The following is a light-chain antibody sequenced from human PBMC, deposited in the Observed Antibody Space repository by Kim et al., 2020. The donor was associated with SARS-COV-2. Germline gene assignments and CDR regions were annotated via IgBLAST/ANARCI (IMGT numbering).Light chain of an antibody. CDR3: ETWDSNNKWV. V-gene: IGLV4-60*03. CDR1: SGHSSYI. CDR2: LEGSGSY. J-gene: IGLJ3*02. Sequence: VKLTCTLSSGHSSYIIAWHQQQPGKAPRYLMKLEGSGSYNKGSGIPDRLSGSSSGADRYLTISSLQSEDEADYYCETWDSNNKWVFGGGTQLTVL.